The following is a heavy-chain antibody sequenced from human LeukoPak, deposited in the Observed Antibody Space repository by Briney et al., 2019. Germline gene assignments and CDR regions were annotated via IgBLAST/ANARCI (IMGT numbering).Heavy chain of an antibody. Sequence: GGSLRLSCAASGFTFRSYAMTWVRQAPGKGLEWVSTISMSGARTYYADSVKGRFTISRDNSKNTLYLQMNSLRPDDTAVYYCAKDLSAGHFDYWGQGSPVTVSS. CDR1: GFTFRSYA. CDR2: ISMSGART. CDR3: AKDLSAGHFDY. D-gene: IGHD6-13*01. V-gene: IGHV3-23*01. J-gene: IGHJ4*02.